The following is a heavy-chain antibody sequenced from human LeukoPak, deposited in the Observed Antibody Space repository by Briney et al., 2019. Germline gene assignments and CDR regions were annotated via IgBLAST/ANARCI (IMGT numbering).Heavy chain of an antibody. D-gene: IGHD5-18*01. CDR2: INPNSGGT. V-gene: IGHV1-2*02. CDR1: GYTFTGYY. CDR3: ARGDTAMVNWFDP. J-gene: IGHJ5*02. Sequence: ASVKVSCKASGYTFTGYYMHWVRQAPGQGLEWMGWINPNSGGTNYAQKFQGRVTMTRDTSISTAYMELSRLRSDDTAVYYCARGDTAMVNWFDPWGQGTLVTVS.